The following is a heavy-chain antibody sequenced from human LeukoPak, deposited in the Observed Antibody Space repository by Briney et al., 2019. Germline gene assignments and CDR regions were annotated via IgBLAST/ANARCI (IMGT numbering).Heavy chain of an antibody. D-gene: IGHD3/OR15-3a*01. CDR1: RGTFSDYT. CDR3: ARDGLLTRTGMDV. V-gene: IGHV1-69*16. J-gene: IGHJ6*03. CDR2: IIHMLGTA. Sequence: SVKVSCKASRGTFSDYTISWVRQAPGQGLEWMGGIIHMLGTAKYAQNFQGRVTITTDDSSSTVYMVLSGLRFEDTASYFCARDGLLTRTGMDVWGKGTTVTVSS.